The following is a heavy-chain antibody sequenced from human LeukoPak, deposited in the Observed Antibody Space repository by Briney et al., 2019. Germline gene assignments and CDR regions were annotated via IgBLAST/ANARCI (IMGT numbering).Heavy chain of an antibody. J-gene: IGHJ4*02. CDR1: GGSFSSYY. CDR2: IYYSGST. CDR3: ARVGYSYGYFDY. Sequence: PSETLSLTCAVYGGSFSSYYWGWIRQPPGKGLEWIGSIYYSGSTYYNPSLKSRVTISVDTSKNQFSLKLSSVTAADTAVYYCARVGYSYGYFDYWGQGTLVTVSS. D-gene: IGHD5-18*01. V-gene: IGHV4-39*07.